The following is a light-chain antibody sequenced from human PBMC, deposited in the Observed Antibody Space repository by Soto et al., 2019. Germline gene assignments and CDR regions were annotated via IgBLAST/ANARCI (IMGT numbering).Light chain of an antibody. CDR3: QQYDRSLYT. CDR2: SAS. Sequence: EIVLTQSPGTLSLSPGERATLSCRASQSVSSTYLAWYQQKPGQAPRLLIYSASTRATGIPDRFSGSGSGTDFTLTISRLEPEDFAVYYCQQYDRSLYTFGQGTNVDIK. CDR1: QSVSSTY. J-gene: IGKJ2*01. V-gene: IGKV3-20*01.